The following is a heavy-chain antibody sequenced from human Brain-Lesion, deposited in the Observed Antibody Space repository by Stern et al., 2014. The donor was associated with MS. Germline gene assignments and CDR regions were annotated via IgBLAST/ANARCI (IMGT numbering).Heavy chain of an antibody. V-gene: IGHV4-39*01. D-gene: IGHD3/OR15-3a*01. CDR2: IHYSGAT. CDR3: GRAGLDDTFDV. CDR1: GGSVSSNRYY. J-gene: IGHJ3*01. Sequence: VQLVESGPGLVKPSETLSLTCSISGGSVSSNRYYWGWIRQPPGKGLEWIGIIHYSGATFYNPSLKSRVSISMDTSKNQFSLSLSSVTAADTAVYYCGRAGLDDTFDVWGQGTMVTVSS.